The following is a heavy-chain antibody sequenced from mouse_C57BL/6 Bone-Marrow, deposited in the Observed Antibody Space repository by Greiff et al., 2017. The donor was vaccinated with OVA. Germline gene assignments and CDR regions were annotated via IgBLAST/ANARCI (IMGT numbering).Heavy chain of an antibody. J-gene: IGHJ3*01. CDR3: AYYYGSSYVWFAY. V-gene: IGHV1-76*01. CDR1: GYTFTDYY. CDR2: IYPGSGNT. Sequence: VQLQQSGAELVRPGASVKLSCKASGYTFTDYYINWVKQRPGQGLEWIARIYPGSGNTYYNEKFKGKATLTAEKSSSTAYMQLSSLTSEDSAVYFCAYYYGSSYVWFAYWGQGTLVTVSA. D-gene: IGHD1-1*01.